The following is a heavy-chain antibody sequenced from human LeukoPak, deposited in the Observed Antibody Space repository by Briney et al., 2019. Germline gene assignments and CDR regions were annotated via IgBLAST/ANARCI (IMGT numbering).Heavy chain of an antibody. Sequence: GGSLRLSCAASGFTFSSNAMSWVRQAPGKGLEWVSSISGSGGGTYYADSVKGRFTISRDNSKNTLYLQMNSLRAEDTAVYYCAKDRIAAAGLFDYWGQGTLVTVSS. CDR2: ISGSGGGT. CDR3: AKDRIAAAGLFDY. J-gene: IGHJ4*02. V-gene: IGHV3-23*01. CDR1: GFTFSSNA. D-gene: IGHD6-13*01.